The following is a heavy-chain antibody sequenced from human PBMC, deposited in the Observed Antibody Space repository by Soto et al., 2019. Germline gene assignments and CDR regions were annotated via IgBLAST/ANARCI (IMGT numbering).Heavy chain of an antibody. V-gene: IGHV4-59*01. J-gene: IGHJ3*02. CDR1: GGSISSYY. CDR3: ARDVAVAGTHAFDI. Sequence: SETLSLTCTVSGGSISSYYWSWIRQPPGKGLEWIGYIYYSGSTNYNPSLKSRVTISVDTSKNQFSLKLSSVTAADTAVYYCARDVAVAGTHAFDIWGQGTMVTVSS. CDR2: IYYSGST. D-gene: IGHD6-19*01.